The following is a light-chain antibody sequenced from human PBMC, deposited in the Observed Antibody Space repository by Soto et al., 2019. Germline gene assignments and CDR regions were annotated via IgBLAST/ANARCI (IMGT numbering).Light chain of an antibody. Sequence: EIAMTQSPATLSVSPGERVTLSCRASQSISSKLAWYHQKPGQAPRLLIYGASTRATGLPARFGGSGSGTEFTLTISSLQSEDYAVCYCQQNNNWPWYTFGQGTKLEIK. CDR2: GAS. CDR1: QSISSK. V-gene: IGKV3-15*01. CDR3: QQNNNWPWYT. J-gene: IGKJ2*01.